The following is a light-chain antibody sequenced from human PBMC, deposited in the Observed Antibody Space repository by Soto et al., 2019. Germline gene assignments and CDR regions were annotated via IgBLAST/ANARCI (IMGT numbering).Light chain of an antibody. V-gene: IGKV3-15*01. CDR1: QSVGSD. Sequence: EIVMTQSPGTLSVSPGDRATLSCMASQSVGSDLAWYQQKPGQAPRLLIYGASTRATGIPARFSGSGSGTDFTLTISSLQSEDFAVYYCQQYNNWPPWTFGQGTKVEIE. J-gene: IGKJ1*01. CDR3: QQYNNWPPWT. CDR2: GAS.